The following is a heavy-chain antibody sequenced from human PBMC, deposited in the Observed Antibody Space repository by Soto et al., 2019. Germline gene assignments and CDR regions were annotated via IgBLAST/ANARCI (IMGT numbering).Heavy chain of an antibody. Sequence: EVQLVESGGDLVQPGGSLRLSCAASGFTFSTYTMNWVRQAPGKGLEWVSYISSSSSAIYYADSVKGRFTISRDNAKNSVSLQMNSLRVEDTVVYYCARGAFFWGQGTLVTVSS. D-gene: IGHD3-16*01. J-gene: IGHJ4*02. V-gene: IGHV3-48*01. CDR2: ISSSSSAI. CDR3: ARGAFF. CDR1: GFTFSTYT.